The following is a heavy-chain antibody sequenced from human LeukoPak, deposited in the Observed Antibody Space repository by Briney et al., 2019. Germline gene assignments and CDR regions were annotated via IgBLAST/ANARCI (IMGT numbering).Heavy chain of an antibody. Sequence: ASVKVSCKASGYTFTSYGISWGRQAPGHGREWMGWISAYNGNTNYAQKLQGRVTMTTHTSTSPAYMGLRSLRSDDTAVYYCARDLGGDPFDYWGQGTLVTVSS. CDR3: ARDLGGDPFDY. D-gene: IGHD2-21*02. V-gene: IGHV1-18*01. CDR2: ISAYNGNT. J-gene: IGHJ4*02. CDR1: GYTFTSYG.